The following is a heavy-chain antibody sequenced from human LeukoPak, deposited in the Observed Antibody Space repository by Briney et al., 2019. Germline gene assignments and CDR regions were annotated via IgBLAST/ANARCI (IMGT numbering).Heavy chain of an antibody. Sequence: SGGSLRLSCAASGFTFSTYAMHWVRQAPGKGLEWVAVISYDGSYICYADSVKDRFTISRDDSKNTLYLQMDSLRAEDTAVYYCAGQGYSSGWYWALDYWGQGTLVTVSS. CDR3: AGQGYSSGWYWALDY. V-gene: IGHV3-30*04. J-gene: IGHJ4*02. D-gene: IGHD6-19*01. CDR2: ISYDGSYI. CDR1: GFTFSTYA.